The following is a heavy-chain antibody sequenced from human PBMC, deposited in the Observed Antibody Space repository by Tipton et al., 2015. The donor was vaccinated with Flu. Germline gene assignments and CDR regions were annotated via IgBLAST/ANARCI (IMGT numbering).Heavy chain of an antibody. CDR3: ARDHPPSITVLGEITDYFGMDV. CDR1: GFTFSDYY. J-gene: IGHJ6*02. Sequence: GPLRLSCAASGFTFSDYYMSWIRQAPGKGLEWVSHISRSGSTINYADSVRGRFTISRDNAKKSLYLQMNSLRAEDTAVYYCARDHPPSITVLGEITDYFGMDVWGQGTTVTVSS. V-gene: IGHV3-11*01. D-gene: IGHD3-3*01. CDR2: ISRSGSTI.